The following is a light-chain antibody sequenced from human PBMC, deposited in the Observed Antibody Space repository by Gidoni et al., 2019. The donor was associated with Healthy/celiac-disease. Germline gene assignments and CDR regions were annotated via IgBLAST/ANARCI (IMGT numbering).Light chain of an antibody. Sequence: DIQMTQSPSSLSASVGDRVTITCRASQKVPKLLSYAASTLQSGVPSLFSCSGSWTDCPLTISSLQPSFVATYFCKKYNLAPWTFGQGTQVEIQ. J-gene: IGKJ1*01. CDR1: Q. CDR2: AAS. CDR3: KKYNLAPWT. V-gene: IGKV1-27*01.